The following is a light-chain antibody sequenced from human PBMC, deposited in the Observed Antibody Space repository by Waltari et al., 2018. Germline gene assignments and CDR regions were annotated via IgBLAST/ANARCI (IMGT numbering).Light chain of an antibody. Sequence: DIQMTQSPSTLPASVGDRVTITCRASQSISSWLAWYQQKPGKAPKLLIYKASSLESGVPSRCSSSGSGTEFTLTISSLQPDDCATYYCQQYNRFGQGTKVEIK. CDR2: KAS. CDR3: QQYNR. CDR1: QSISSW. J-gene: IGKJ1*01. V-gene: IGKV1-5*03.